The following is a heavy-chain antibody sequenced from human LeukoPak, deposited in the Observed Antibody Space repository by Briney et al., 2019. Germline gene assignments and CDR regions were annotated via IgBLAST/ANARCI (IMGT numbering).Heavy chain of an antibody. V-gene: IGHV4-39*01. CDR2: IYYSGST. D-gene: IGHD5-12*01. CDR1: GGSISSSSYY. CDR3: ARPSGYDQYYFDY. J-gene: IGHJ4*02. Sequence: SETLSLTCTVSGGSISSSSYYWGWIRQPPGKGLEWIGSIYYSGSTYYNPSLKSRVTISVDTSKNQFSLKLSSVTAADTAVYYCARPSGYDQYYFDYWGQGTPVTVSS.